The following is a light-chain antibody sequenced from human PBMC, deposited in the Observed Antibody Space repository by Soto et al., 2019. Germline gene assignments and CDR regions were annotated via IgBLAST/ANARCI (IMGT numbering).Light chain of an antibody. J-gene: IGKJ1*01. CDR2: GAS. CDR3: QQYGGSPWT. CDR1: QSVGSY. Sequence: EIVLTQSPGTLSVSAGERATFSCRASQSVGSYLAWYQQKPGQAPRLLIYGASNRATGVPARFSGSGSGTDFTLTISSLQPEDFAMYYCQQYGGSPWTFGQGTKVEIK. V-gene: IGKV3-20*01.